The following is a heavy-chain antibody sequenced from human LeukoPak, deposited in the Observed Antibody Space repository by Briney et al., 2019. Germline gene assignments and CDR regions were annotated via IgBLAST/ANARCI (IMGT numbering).Heavy chain of an antibody. J-gene: IGHJ1*01. CDR1: GFTFSSYW. V-gene: IGHV3-7*01. D-gene: IGHD6-19*01. CDR3: ARDRYSSK. Sequence: PGGSLRFSCVASGFTFSSYWMTWVRQAPGKGLEWVANIKEDGSEKYYVDSVKGRFSISRDNAKNSLFLQMNSPRAEDTAVYYCARDRYSSKWGQGTLVTVSS. CDR2: IKEDGSEK.